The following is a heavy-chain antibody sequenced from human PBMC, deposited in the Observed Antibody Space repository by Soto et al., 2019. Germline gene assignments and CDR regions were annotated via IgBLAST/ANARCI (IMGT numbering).Heavy chain of an antibody. J-gene: IGHJ6*02. CDR2: INPNSGGT. Sequence: GASVKVSCKASGYTFTGYYMHWVRQAPGQGLEWMGWINPNSGGTNYAQKFQGRVTMTRDTSISAAYMELSRLRSDDTAVYYCARMAAAGIYGMDVWGQGTTVTVSS. CDR1: GYTFTGYY. CDR3: ARMAAAGIYGMDV. D-gene: IGHD6-13*01. V-gene: IGHV1-2*02.